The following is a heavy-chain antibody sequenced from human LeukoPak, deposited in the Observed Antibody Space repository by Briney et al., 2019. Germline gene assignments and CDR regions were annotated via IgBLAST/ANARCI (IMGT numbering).Heavy chain of an antibody. Sequence: VASVKVSCKASGGTFSSYAISWVRQAPGQGLEWMGGIIPIFGTANYAQKFQGRVTMTRNTSISTAYMELSSLRSEDTAVYYCARRSYDSSGAFQHWGQGTLVTVSS. CDR1: GGTFSSYA. V-gene: IGHV1-69*05. CDR3: ARRSYDSSGAFQH. D-gene: IGHD3-22*01. CDR2: IIPIFGTA. J-gene: IGHJ1*01.